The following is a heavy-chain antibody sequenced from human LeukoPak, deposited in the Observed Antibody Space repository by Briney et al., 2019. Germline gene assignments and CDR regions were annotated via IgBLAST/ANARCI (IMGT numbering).Heavy chain of an antibody. CDR1: GGSISSGSYY. V-gene: IGHV4-61*02. CDR3: ASTTTTGVDY. D-gene: IGHD4-11*01. Sequence: PSETLSLTCTVSGGSISSGSYYWSWIRQPAGKGLEWIGRIYTSGSTNYNPSLKSRVTISVDTSKNQFSLKLSSVTAADTAVYYCASTTTTGVDYWGQGTLVTVSS. CDR2: IYTSGST. J-gene: IGHJ4*02.